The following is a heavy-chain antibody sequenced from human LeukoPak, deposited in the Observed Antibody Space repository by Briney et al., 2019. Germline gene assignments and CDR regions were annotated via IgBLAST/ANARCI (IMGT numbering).Heavy chain of an antibody. J-gene: IGHJ5*02. D-gene: IGHD3-3*01. CDR1: GGSFSGYY. V-gene: IGHV4-34*01. CDR2: INHSGST. CDR3: ARNRITIFGVVPYNWFDP. Sequence: SETLSLTCAVYGGSFSGYYWSWIRQPPGKGLEWIGEINHSGSTNYNPSLKSRVTISVDTSKNQFSLKLSSVTAADTAVYYCARNRITIFGVVPYNWFDPWGQGTLVTVSS.